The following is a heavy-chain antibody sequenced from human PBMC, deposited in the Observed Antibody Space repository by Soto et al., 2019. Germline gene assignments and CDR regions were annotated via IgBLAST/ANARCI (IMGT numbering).Heavy chain of an antibody. CDR2: INAGNGNT. CDR3: ARSGYSSGWYHWYFDL. D-gene: IGHD6-19*01. Sequence: QVQLVQSGAEVKKPGASVKVSCKASRYTFSNYGIHWVRQAPGQRLEWMGWINAGNGNTKYSQKFQDRVTITRDTSATTAYMELSSLRSEDTSVFYCARSGYSSGWYHWYFDLWGRGTLVTVSS. CDR1: RYTFSNYG. V-gene: IGHV1-3*01. J-gene: IGHJ2*01.